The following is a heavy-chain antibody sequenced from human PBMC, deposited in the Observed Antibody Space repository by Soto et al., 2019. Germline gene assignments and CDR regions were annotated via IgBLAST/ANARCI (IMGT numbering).Heavy chain of an antibody. V-gene: IGHV4-59*08. CDR3: ARLGGYYQALDH. Sequence: QVQLQESGPGLVRPSETLSLTCTVSGDSISPHYWTWVQRPPGKGLEWVGYVYYTGTTMYNPSLKSRLTISVDRSKNQVSLNLTSVTAADTAVYYCARLGGYYQALDHWSQGTLVTVSS. CDR2: VYYTGTT. J-gene: IGHJ4*02. D-gene: IGHD3-3*01. CDR1: GDSISPHY.